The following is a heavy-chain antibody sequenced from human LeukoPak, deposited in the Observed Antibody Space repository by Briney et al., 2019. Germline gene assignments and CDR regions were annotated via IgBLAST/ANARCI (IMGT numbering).Heavy chain of an antibody. CDR2: IWYDGSNK. J-gene: IGHJ2*01. CDR1: GFTFSSYG. CDR3: ARGNWGNRRYFDL. V-gene: IGHV3-33*01. D-gene: IGHD7-27*01. Sequence: GGSLRLSCAASGFTFSSYGMHWVRQAPGKGLEWVAVIWYDGSNKYYADSVKGRFTISRDNSKNTLYLQTNSLRAEDTAVYYCARGNWGNRRYFDLWGRGTLATVSS.